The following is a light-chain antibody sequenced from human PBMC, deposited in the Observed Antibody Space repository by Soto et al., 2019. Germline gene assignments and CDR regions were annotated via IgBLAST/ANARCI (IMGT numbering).Light chain of an antibody. CDR3: QQYDSLPPLFT. CDR2: DAC. J-gene: IGKJ3*01. Sequence: DIQMTQSPSSLSASVGDRVTITCQASQDISKYLNWYQQKPGKAPKLLIYDACNLETGVPSRFSGSGSGTAFTFTISSLQPEDVATYYCQQYDSLPPLFTFGPGTKVDIK. V-gene: IGKV1-33*01. CDR1: QDISKY.